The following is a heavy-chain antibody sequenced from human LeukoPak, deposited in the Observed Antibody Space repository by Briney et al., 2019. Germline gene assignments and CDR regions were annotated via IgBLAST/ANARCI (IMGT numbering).Heavy chain of an antibody. V-gene: IGHV4-39*01. Sequence: SETHSLTCTLSGGSISSNGYYWGWSRQPPGKGLEWIGTIYYSGSTYYNPSLKSRVTISVDTSKNQFSLKLSSVTAADTAVYYCARWVITGTGDDWGQGTLVTVSS. CDR1: GGSISSNGYY. D-gene: IGHD1-20*01. CDR3: ARWVITGTGDD. J-gene: IGHJ4*02. CDR2: IYYSGST.